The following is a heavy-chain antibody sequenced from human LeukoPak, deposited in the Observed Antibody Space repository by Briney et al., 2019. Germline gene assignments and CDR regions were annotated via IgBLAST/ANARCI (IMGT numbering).Heavy chain of an antibody. Sequence: PGGSLRLSCAASGFTFSSYAMSWVRQTAGKGLEWVSSISSSGGSTYYADSVKGRFTISRDYSKNTLYLQMNSLRAEDTAVYYCAKDLYTYGTTPPDYWGQGTLVTVSS. J-gene: IGHJ4*02. CDR2: ISSSGGST. V-gene: IGHV3-23*01. CDR3: AKDLYTYGTTPPDY. D-gene: IGHD5-18*01. CDR1: GFTFSSYA.